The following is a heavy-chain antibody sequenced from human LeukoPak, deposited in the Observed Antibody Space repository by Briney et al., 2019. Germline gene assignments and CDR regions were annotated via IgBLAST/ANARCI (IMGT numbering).Heavy chain of an antibody. V-gene: IGHV3-33*01. CDR2: IWYDGSNK. CDR3: ARGGDGYNLDY. CDR1: GFTFSNYG. J-gene: IGHJ4*02. Sequence: GGSLRLSCAASGFTFSNYGMHWVRQAPGKGLEWVALIWYDGSNKYYTDSVKGRLTISRDNSKNTLYLQMNSLRAEDTAVYYCARGGDGYNLDYWGQGTLVTVSS. D-gene: IGHD5-24*01.